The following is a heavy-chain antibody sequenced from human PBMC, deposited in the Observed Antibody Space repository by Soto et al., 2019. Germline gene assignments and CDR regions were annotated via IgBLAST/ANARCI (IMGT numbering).Heavy chain of an antibody. CDR1: GFSFSDSG. V-gene: IGHV3-73*02. CDR3: WRQDDAVAGLDY. D-gene: IGHD6-19*01. J-gene: IGHJ4*02. CDR2: IRSKPHSHAT. Sequence: EVQLEESGGGLVHPGGSLRLSCAASGFSFSDSGVHWVRQAAGKGLEWIGRIRSKPHSHATQYAASLEGRFTISRDDGKNTADLQLSGLKTEDRAVYDCWRQDDAVAGLDYWGQGTLVTVAS.